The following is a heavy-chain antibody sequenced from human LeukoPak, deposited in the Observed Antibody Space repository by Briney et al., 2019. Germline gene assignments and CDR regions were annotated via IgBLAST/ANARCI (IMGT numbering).Heavy chain of an antibody. D-gene: IGHD3-16*01. V-gene: IGHV4-38-2*02. Sequence: SETLSLTCTVSGYSIRSSYYWGWIRQPPGKGLGWIGSIYHSGSTYYNPSRQSRVTISVDTSKNQFSLKLSSVTAADTAVYYCAREGNAGGFHYYYYMDVWGKGTTVTVSS. CDR2: IYHSGST. CDR3: AREGNAGGFHYYYYMDV. CDR1: GYSIRSSYY. J-gene: IGHJ6*03.